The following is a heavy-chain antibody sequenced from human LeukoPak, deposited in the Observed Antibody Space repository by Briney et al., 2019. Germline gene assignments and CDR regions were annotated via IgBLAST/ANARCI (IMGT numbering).Heavy chain of an antibody. V-gene: IGHV3-23*01. Sequence: PGGSLRLSCAASGFTFSSYAMSWVRQAPGKGLEWVSVISAGGGSTYYADSVKGRFTMSRDNSKNTLYLQMSSLRAEDTAIYYCAKDRGNYGDYVGWFDSWGQGTLVTVSS. CDR3: AKDRGNYGDYVGWFDS. CDR1: GFTFSSYA. D-gene: IGHD4-17*01. CDR2: ISAGGGST. J-gene: IGHJ5*01.